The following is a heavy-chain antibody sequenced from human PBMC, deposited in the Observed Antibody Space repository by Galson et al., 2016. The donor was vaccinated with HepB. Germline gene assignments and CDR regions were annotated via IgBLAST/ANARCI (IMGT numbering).Heavy chain of an antibody. CDR3: ARTTVVTPQLYWYFDL. D-gene: IGHD4-23*01. Sequence: CTVSGASISSGGFFWSWIRQHPVKGLEWIGYIYYSGSTYYNPSLKSRVTMSVDTSKNHFSLKLSSVTAADTAVYFCARTTVVTPQLYWYFDLWGRGTLVTVSS. V-gene: IGHV4-31*03. CDR2: IYYSGST. J-gene: IGHJ2*01. CDR1: GASISSGGFF.